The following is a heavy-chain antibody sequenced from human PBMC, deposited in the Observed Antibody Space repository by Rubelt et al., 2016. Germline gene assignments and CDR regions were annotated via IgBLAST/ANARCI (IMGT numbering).Heavy chain of an antibody. J-gene: IGHJ3*01. Sequence: QVQLQESGPGLVKPSQTLSLTCTVSGDSVGSGAYYWSWFRQSPGTGLEWIGHIYYSGTTYYNPSLKSRVTISLDTSKNHFSLKRTSVTAADTAVYYCARHVVAAAPLGVWGQGTMVTVSS. CDR2: IYYSGTT. D-gene: IGHD6-13*01. V-gene: IGHV4-30-4*01. CDR3: ARHVVAAAPLGV. CDR1: GDSVGSGAYY.